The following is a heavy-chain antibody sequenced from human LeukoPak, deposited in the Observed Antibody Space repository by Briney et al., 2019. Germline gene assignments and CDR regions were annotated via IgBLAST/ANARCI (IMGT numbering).Heavy chain of an antibody. D-gene: IGHD1-26*01. CDR3: VRDNRSYNFDY. V-gene: IGHV3-74*01. CDR1: GFTFSRYW. CDR2: IKSDGSST. Sequence: GGSLRLSCAASGFTFSRYWMHWVRQAPGKGLLWVSCIKSDGSSTSIADSAKGRFTISRDNAKNTVYLQMNSLRAEDTAVYYCVRDNRSYNFDYWGQRTLVTVSS. J-gene: IGHJ4*02.